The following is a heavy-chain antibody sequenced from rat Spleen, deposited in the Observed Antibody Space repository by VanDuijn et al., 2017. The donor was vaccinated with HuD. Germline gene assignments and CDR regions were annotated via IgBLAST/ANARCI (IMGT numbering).Heavy chain of an antibody. Sequence: EVQLVESGGGLVQPGRSLKLSCAASGFTLGDHFMAWIRQAPGKGLEWVASITNTGGSTYYPDSVKGRFTISRDNAKSTLYLQMDSLRSEDTATYYCARPTEGIAWFVYWGQGTLVTVSS. CDR1: GFTLGDHF. J-gene: IGHJ3*01. D-gene: IGHD1-11*01. CDR2: ITNTGGST. V-gene: IGHV5-25*01. CDR3: ARPTEGIAWFVY.